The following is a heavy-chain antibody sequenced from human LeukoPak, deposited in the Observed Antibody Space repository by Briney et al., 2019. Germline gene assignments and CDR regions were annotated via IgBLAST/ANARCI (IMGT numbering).Heavy chain of an antibody. CDR3: ARDPFGPNAFDI. CDR2: VYHSGDT. J-gene: IGHJ3*02. Sequence: SGTLSLTCAVSGGSISSSNWWSWVRQPPGKGLEWIGEVYHSGDTNYNPSLKSRVTISVDTSNNQFSLRLSSVTAADTAVYYCARDPFGPNAFDIWGQGTVVAVSS. V-gene: IGHV4-4*02. CDR1: GGSISSSNW. D-gene: IGHD3-10*01.